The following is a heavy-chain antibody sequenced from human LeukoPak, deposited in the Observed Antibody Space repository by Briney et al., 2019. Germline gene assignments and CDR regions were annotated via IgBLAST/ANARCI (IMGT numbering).Heavy chain of an antibody. CDR1: TLTFSDYH. D-gene: IGHD3-10*01. Sequence: GGSLRLSCAASTLTFSDYHMHWVRQAPGKGLEWISYISSASTTIYYADSVKGRFTVSRDNAKNSLFLQMDSLRAEDTAIYYCAKRGQDSYFDDWGQGTRVTVS. V-gene: IGHV3-48*01. J-gene: IGHJ4*02. CDR2: ISSASTTI. CDR3: AKRGQDSYFDD.